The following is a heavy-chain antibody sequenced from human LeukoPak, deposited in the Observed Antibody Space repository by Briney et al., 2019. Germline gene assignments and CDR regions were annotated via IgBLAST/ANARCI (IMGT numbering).Heavy chain of an antibody. Sequence: SETLCLTCTVSGASISSSSYYWGWIRHPPGKGLEWIGRIYYSGYTHYNPSPKRRFTISVESSKNQFSLKLSSVTAADAAVYYCARDGRVRGRRAYWFDPWGQGTLVTVSS. D-gene: IGHD3-10*01. CDR2: IYYSGYT. V-gene: IGHV4-39*07. J-gene: IGHJ5*02. CDR1: GASISSSSYY. CDR3: ARDGRVRGRRAYWFDP.